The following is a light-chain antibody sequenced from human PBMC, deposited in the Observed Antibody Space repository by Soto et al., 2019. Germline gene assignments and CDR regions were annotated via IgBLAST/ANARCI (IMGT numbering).Light chain of an antibody. CDR1: QSLVYSDGNTY. CDR2: KVS. V-gene: IGKV2-30*01. CDR3: MQGTHWLWT. J-gene: IGKJ1*01. Sequence: DVVMTQSPLSLPVTLGQPASISCRSSQSLVYSDGNTYLHWFQQRPGQSPRRLIYKVSNRDSGVPERFSGSGSGADFTLKISRVEAEDGGVYYCMQGTHWLWTFGQGTKVEIK.